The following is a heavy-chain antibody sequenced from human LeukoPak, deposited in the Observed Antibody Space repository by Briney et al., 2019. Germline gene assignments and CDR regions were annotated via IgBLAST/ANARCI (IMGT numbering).Heavy chain of an antibody. Sequence: SETLSLTCTVSGGSISSSSYYWGWIRQPPGKGLEWIGSIYYSGSTYYNPSLKSRVTISVDTSKNQFSLKLSSVTAADTAAYYCAQIGTENCSGGSCYSWGYYYYYYYMDVWGKGTTVTVSS. CDR2: IYYSGST. CDR3: AQIGTENCSGGSCYSWGYYYYYYYMDV. CDR1: GGSISSSSYY. V-gene: IGHV4-39*01. J-gene: IGHJ6*03. D-gene: IGHD2-15*01.